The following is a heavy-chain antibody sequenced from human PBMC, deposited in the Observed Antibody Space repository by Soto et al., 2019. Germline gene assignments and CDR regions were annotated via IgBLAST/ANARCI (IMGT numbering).Heavy chain of an antibody. Sequence: SETLSLTCTVSGGSISSYYWSWIRQHPGKGLEWIGYIYYSGSTYYNPSLKSRVTISVDTSKNQFSLKLSSVTAADTAVYYCAIYDSSGSRGFQHWGQGTLVTVS. J-gene: IGHJ1*01. CDR3: AIYDSSGSRGFQH. D-gene: IGHD3-22*01. CDR1: GGSISSYY. CDR2: IYYSGST. V-gene: IGHV4-59*06.